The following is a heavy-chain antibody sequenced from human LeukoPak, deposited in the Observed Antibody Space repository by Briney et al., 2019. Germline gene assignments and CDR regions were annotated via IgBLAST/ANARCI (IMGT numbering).Heavy chain of an antibody. V-gene: IGHV1-2*04. D-gene: IGHD2-21*02. CDR2: INPNSGGT. CDR3: ARDLAYCGGDCIPWSADY. J-gene: IGHJ4*02. Sequence: ASVKVSCKASGYTFTGYYMHWVRQAPGQGLEWMGWINPNSGGTNYAQKFQGWVTMTRDTSISTAYMELSRLRSDDTAVYYCARDLAYCGGDCIPWSADYWGQGTLVTVSS. CDR1: GYTFTGYY.